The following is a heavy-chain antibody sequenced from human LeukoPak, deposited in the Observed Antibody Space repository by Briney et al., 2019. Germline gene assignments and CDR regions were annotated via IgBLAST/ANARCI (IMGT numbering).Heavy chain of an antibody. CDR1: GGSISSGGYY. J-gene: IGHJ4*02. V-gene: IGHV4-31*03. CDR3: ARTYFFDY. CDR2: IYYSGST. Sequence: KTSETLSLTCTVSGGSISSGGYYWSWIRQHPGKGLEWIGYIYYSGSTYYTPSLKSRVTISVDTSKNQFSLKLSSVTAADTAVYYCARTYFFDYWGQGTLVTVSS.